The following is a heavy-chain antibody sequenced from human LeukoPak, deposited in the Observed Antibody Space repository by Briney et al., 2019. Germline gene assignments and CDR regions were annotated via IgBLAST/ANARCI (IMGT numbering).Heavy chain of an antibody. CDR3: ASAPRASVPPPFDY. D-gene: IGHD3-10*01. V-gene: IGHV3-33*01. CDR2: IWYDGSNK. J-gene: IGHJ4*02. Sequence: HPGRSLRLSCAASGFTFSSYGMHWVRQAPGKGLEWVAVIWYDGSNKYYADSVKGRFTISRDNSKNTLYLQMNSLRAEDTAVYYCASAPRASVPPPFDYWGQGTQVTVSS. CDR1: GFTFSSYG.